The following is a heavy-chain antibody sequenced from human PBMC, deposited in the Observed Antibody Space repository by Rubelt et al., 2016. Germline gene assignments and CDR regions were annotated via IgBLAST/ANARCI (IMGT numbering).Heavy chain of an antibody. CDR1: GGSISSGGYS. Sequence: QLQLQESGSGLVKPSQTLSLTCAVSGGSISSGGYSWSWIRQPPGKGLEWIGEINHSGSTNYNPCLKSRVTISVYTSKNQFSLKLSAVTAADTAVYYCARGLGGMDVWGQGTTVTVSS. D-gene: IGHD3-10*01. CDR3: ARGLGGMDV. CDR2: INHSGST. V-gene: IGHV4-30-2*01. J-gene: IGHJ6*02.